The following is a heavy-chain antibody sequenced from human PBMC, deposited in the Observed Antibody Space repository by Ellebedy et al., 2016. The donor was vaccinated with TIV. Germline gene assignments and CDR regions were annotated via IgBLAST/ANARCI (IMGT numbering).Heavy chain of an antibody. CDR2: IREDGNAK. J-gene: IGHJ5*02. D-gene: IGHD3-22*01. Sequence: GESLKISCAASGFSFGYSWMSWVRQAPGKGLEWVANIREDGNAKFYVDSVKGRFTISRDNGENSVYLQMNSLRAEDTAVYYCARSLYDSSGYYWDWFDPWGQGTLVTVSS. CDR1: GFSFGYSW. CDR3: ARSLYDSSGYYWDWFDP. V-gene: IGHV3-7*01.